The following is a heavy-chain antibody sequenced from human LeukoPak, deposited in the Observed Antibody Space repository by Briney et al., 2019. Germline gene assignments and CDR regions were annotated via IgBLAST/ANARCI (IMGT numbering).Heavy chain of an antibody. V-gene: IGHV4-39*07. Sequence: SETLSLTCTVSGGSISSSSYYWGWIRQPPGKGLEWIGSIYYSGSTYYNPSLKSRVTISVDTSKNQFSLKLSSVTAADTAVYYCARDLLRGKYLPVAFDIWGQGTMVTVSS. CDR3: ARDLLRGKYLPVAFDI. CDR2: IYYSGST. J-gene: IGHJ3*02. CDR1: GGSISSSSYY. D-gene: IGHD3-10*01.